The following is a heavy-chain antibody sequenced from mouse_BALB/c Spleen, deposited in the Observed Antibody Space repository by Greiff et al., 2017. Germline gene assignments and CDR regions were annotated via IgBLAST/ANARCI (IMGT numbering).Heavy chain of an antibody. J-gene: IGHJ2*01. CDR3: ARDYYGSSSLYFDY. Sequence: VQLKESGPGLVKPSQSLSLTCTVTGYSITSDYAWNWIRQFPGNKLEWMGYISYSGSTSYNPSLKSRISITRDTSKNQFFLQLNSVTTEDTATYYCARDYYGSSSLYFDYWGQGTTLTVSS. V-gene: IGHV3-2*02. CDR2: ISYSGST. CDR1: GYSITSDYA. D-gene: IGHD1-1*01.